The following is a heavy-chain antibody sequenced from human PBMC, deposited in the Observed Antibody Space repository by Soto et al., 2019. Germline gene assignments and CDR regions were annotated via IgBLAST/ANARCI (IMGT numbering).Heavy chain of an antibody. CDR3: AREKTSYGMDV. Sequence: GASVKVSCKASGYAFTSYDSNWVRQATVQSLERIGWMNPNSGNTGYAQKFQGRVTMTRNTSISTAYMELSSLRSEDTAVYYCAREKTSYGMDVWGQGTTVTV. CDR2: MNPNSGNT. V-gene: IGHV1-8*01. J-gene: IGHJ6*02. CDR1: GYAFTSYD.